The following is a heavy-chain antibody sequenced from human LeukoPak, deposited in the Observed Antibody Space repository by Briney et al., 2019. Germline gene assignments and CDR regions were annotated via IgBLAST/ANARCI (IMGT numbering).Heavy chain of an antibody. J-gene: IGHJ4*02. D-gene: IGHD6-6*01. Sequence: QPGGSLRLSCAASGFTFSSYAMNWVRQAPGKGLEWVSGISNSGGSTYYADSVKGRFTISRDNTKNTLYLQMNSLRAEDTAVYYCAKETSSSFDYWGQGTLVTVSS. CDR3: AKETSSSFDY. CDR1: GFTFSSYA. V-gene: IGHV3-23*01. CDR2: ISNSGGST.